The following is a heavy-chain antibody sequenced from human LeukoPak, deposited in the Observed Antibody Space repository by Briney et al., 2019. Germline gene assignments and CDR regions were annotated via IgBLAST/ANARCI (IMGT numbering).Heavy chain of an antibody. CDR3: VRAAPGHCSSTSCSLFDN. Sequence: SGGSLRLSCAGSGFTFNNYAMSWVRQTPRKGLEWVSTISISGDGTYYADPVKGRFTMSRDKSKNTLYLQMSSLRAEDTAVYYCVRAAPGHCSSTSCSLFDNWGQGILVTVSS. D-gene: IGHD2-2*01. CDR1: GFTFNNYA. V-gene: IGHV3-23*01. CDR2: ISISGDGT. J-gene: IGHJ4*02.